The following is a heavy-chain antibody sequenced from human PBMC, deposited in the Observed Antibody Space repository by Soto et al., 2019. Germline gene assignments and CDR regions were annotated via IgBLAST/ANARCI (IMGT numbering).Heavy chain of an antibody. CDR3: ERDRGDDDDSSSGGNSFDS. V-gene: IGHV1-18*04. CDR2: ISAYNGNT. D-gene: IGHD3-22*01. J-gene: IGHJ3*02. CDR1: GYTFTSYG. Sequence: ASVKVSCKASGYTFTSYGISWVRQAPGQGLEWMGWISAYNGNTNYAQKLQGRVTMTTDTSTSTAYMELRSLRSDDTDVYYGERDRGDDDDSSSGGNSFDSGGQGTMFTVSS.